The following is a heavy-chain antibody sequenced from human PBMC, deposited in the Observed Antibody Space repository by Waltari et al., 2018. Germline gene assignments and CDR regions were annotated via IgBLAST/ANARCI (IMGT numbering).Heavy chain of an antibody. CDR2: ISGSGGST. CDR1: GFTFSSYA. Sequence: EVQLLESGGGLVQPGGSLRLSCAASGFTFSSYAMSWVRQAPGEGLGWFSVISGSGGSTYSADSVKGRFTISRDNSKNTLYLQMNSLRAEDTAVYYCAKVGLNWGPLVGGMDVWGQGTTVTVSS. J-gene: IGHJ6*02. V-gene: IGHV3-23*01. D-gene: IGHD7-27*01. CDR3: AKVGLNWGPLVGGMDV.